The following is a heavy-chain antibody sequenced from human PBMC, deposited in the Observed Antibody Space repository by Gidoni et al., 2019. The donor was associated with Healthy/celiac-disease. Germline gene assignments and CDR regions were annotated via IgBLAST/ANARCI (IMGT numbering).Heavy chain of an antibody. J-gene: IGHJ6*02. CDR3: ARALYSSSPKGYYYYGMDV. CDR2: ITPSCGST. CDR1: GYTITSYY. Sequence: QVQLVQSGAEVKKPGASVKVSCKASGYTITSYYMHWVRQAPGQGLEWMGIITPSCGSTSYAQKFQGRVTMTRDTSTSTLYMELSSLRSEDTAVYYCARALYSSSPKGYYYYGMDVWGQGTTVTVSS. D-gene: IGHD6-13*01. V-gene: IGHV1-46*03.